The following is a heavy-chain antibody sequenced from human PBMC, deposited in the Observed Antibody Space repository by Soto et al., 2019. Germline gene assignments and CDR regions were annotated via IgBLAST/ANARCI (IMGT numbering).Heavy chain of an antibody. CDR1: GFTFSSYG. D-gene: IGHD2-2*01. V-gene: IGHV3-33*01. Sequence: GGSLRLSCAASGFTFSSYGMHWVRQAPGKGLEWVAVIWYDGSNKYYADSVKGRFTISRDNSKNTLYLQMNSLRAEDTAVYYCAREVYCISTSCYEDWFDPWGQGTLVTVSS. CDR3: AREVYCISTSCYEDWFDP. J-gene: IGHJ5*02. CDR2: IWYDGSNK.